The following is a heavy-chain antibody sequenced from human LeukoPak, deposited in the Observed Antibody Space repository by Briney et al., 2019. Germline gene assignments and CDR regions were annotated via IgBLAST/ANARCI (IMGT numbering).Heavy chain of an antibody. CDR2: ISSSGVST. J-gene: IGHJ5*02. Sequence: GGSLRLSCAASGFTFSSYSMNWVRQAPGKGLEWVSTISSSGVSTYYADSVKGRFTISRDNSKNTLYLQMNSLRGEDTAVYYCARGNSGWFDDTWFDPWGQGTLVTVSS. D-gene: IGHD6-19*01. CDR1: GFTFSSYS. CDR3: ARGNSGWFDDTWFDP. V-gene: IGHV3-23*01.